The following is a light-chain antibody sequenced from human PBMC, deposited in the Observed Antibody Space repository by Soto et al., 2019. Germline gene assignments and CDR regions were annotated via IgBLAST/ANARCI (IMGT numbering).Light chain of an antibody. Sequence: EIVMTQSPASLSVSPGDRATLSCRASQSISSNLAWYQQKPGQPPRLLIYGASTRATGISARFSGSGSGTEFTLTISSLQSEDFAVYNCQQYDNWPPATFGQGTKVEI. V-gene: IGKV3-15*01. CDR2: GAS. CDR1: QSISSN. CDR3: QQYDNWPPAT. J-gene: IGKJ1*01.